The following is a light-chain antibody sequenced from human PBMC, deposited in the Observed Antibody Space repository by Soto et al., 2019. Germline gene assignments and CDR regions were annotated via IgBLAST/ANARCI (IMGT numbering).Light chain of an antibody. J-gene: IGKJ1*01. CDR2: KAS. Sequence: EIQMTQSPSTLSGSVGDRVTITCRASQTISSWMAWYQQKPGKAPKLLSYKASTLKSGVPSRFSGIGSGTEFTLTISSLQPDDFATYDCQHYNSYSEAFGQGTKVDI. CDR1: QTISSW. V-gene: IGKV1-5*03. CDR3: QHYNSYSEA.